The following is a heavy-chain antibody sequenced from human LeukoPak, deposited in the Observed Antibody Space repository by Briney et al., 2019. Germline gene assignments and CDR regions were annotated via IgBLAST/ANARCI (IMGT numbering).Heavy chain of an antibody. V-gene: IGHV1-2*02. CDR3: ARESSGGYPDY. CDR2: ISPNSGGT. J-gene: IGHJ4*02. D-gene: IGHD1-26*01. CDR1: GYIFTGYY. Sequence: GASVKVSCKASGYIFTGYYIHWVRQAPGQGLEWMGWISPNSGGTNYAQKFQGRVTMTRDTSISTAYMELRGLRSDDTAVYYCARESSGGYPDYWGQGTLVSVSA.